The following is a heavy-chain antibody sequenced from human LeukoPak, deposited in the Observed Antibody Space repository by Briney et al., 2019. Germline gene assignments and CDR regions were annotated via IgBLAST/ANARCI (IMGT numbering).Heavy chain of an antibody. CDR1: GGSISSYY. J-gene: IGHJ5*02. D-gene: IGHD3-3*01. V-gene: IGHV4-4*09. CDR2: IYTSGST. Sequence: SETLSLTCTVSGGSISSYYWSWIRQPPGKGLEWIGYIYTSGSTNYYPSLKSRVTISVDTSKNQFSLKLSSVTAADTAVYYCARLGYYDFWSGYYQTNWFDPWGQGTLVTVSS. CDR3: ARLGYYDFWSGYYQTNWFDP.